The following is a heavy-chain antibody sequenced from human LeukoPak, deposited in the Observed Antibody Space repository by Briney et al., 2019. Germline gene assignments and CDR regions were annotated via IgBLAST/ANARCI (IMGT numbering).Heavy chain of an antibody. Sequence: SGGSLRLSCAASGFTFSSYGMNWVRQAPEKGLEWVSAITGSGGSTFFADSVKGRFTISRDNSKNTLYLQMNSLRAEDTAVYYCARPNRGYCDDTSCSHFDYWGQGTLVTVSS. D-gene: IGHD2-2*01. CDR3: ARPNRGYCDDTSCSHFDY. V-gene: IGHV3-23*01. CDR1: GFTFSSYG. CDR2: ITGSGGST. J-gene: IGHJ4*02.